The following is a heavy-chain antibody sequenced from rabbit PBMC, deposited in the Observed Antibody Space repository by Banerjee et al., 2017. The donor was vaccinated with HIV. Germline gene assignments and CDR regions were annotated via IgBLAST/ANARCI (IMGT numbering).Heavy chain of an antibody. V-gene: IGHV1S40*01. Sequence: QSLEESGGGLVQPGASLTLTCKASGFSFSSGYDMYWVRQAPGKGLEWIACIYTGDGNTYYASWAKGRFTISKTSSPAVTLQMTSLTAADTATYFCARARYADYSYALWGQGTLVTVS. J-gene: IGHJ3*01. CDR1: GFSFSSGYD. D-gene: IGHD7-1*01. CDR3: ARARYADYSYAL. CDR2: IYTGDGNT.